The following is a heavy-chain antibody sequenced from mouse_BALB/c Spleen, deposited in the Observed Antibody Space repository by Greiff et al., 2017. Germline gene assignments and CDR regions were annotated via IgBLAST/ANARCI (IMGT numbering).Heavy chain of an antibody. D-gene: IGHD2-1*01. V-gene: IGHV5-6-3*01. CDR2: INSNGGST. CDR3: AREESDCGNYLAWFAY. CDR1: GFTFSSYG. Sequence: EVKLMESGGGLVQPGGSLKLSCAASGFTFSSYGMSWVRQTPDKRLELVATINSNGGSTYYPNSVKGRFTISRDNAKNTLYLQMSSLKSEDTAMYYCAREESDCGNYLAWFAYWGQGTLVTVSA. J-gene: IGHJ3*01.